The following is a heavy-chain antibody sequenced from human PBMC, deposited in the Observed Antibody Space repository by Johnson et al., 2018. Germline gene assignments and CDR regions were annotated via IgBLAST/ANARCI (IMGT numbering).Heavy chain of an antibody. J-gene: IGHJ1*01. CDR1: GFTFSSYS. Sequence: VQLVQSGGGLVEPGGSLRLSCAASGFTFSSYSMNWVRQAPGKGLEWVSSISSSSSYIHYADSLKGRFTISRDNAKNSLYLQMNSLRAEDTAVYYCARSQSAYYGDYVGAEYFQHWGQGTLVTVSS. V-gene: IGHV3-21*01. CDR2: ISSSSSYI. D-gene: IGHD4-17*01. CDR3: ARSQSAYYGDYVGAEYFQH.